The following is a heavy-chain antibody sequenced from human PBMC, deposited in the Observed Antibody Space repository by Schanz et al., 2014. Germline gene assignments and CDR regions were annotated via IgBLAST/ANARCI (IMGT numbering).Heavy chain of an antibody. D-gene: IGHD3-10*01. V-gene: IGHV3-23*01. Sequence: EVQLLESGGGLVQPGGSLRLSCAASGFTFSSYAMSWVRQAPGKGLEWVSAISGSGGSTNYADSVKGRFTISRDNAKSSLYLQMNSLRVEDTAVYYCAKGRFGELSAFDIWGQGTMVTVSS. J-gene: IGHJ3*02. CDR1: GFTFSSYA. CDR2: ISGSGGST. CDR3: AKGRFGELSAFDI.